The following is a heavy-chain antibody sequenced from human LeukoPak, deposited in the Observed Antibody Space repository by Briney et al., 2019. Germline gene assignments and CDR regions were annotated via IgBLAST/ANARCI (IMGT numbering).Heavy chain of an antibody. D-gene: IGHD2-2*03. J-gene: IGHJ5*02. CDR3: ARVGLDIVVVPAASDNWFDP. CDR2: MNPNSGNT. Sequence: ASVKVSCKASGYTFTGYDINWVRQATGQGLEWMGWMNPNSGNTGYAQKFQGRVTMTRNTSISTAYMELSSLRSEDTAVYYCARVGLDIVVVPAASDNWFDPWGQGTLVTVSS. CDR1: GYTFTGYD. V-gene: IGHV1-8*01.